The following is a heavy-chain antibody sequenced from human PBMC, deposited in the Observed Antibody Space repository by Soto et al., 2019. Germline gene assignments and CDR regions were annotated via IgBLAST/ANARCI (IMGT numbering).Heavy chain of an antibody. V-gene: IGHV3-23*01. CDR2: ISGSGGST. CDR1: GFTFSSYA. J-gene: IGHJ5*02. Sequence: EVQLLESGGGLVQPGGSLRLSCAASGFTFSSYAMSWVRQAPGKGLEWVSAISGSGGSTYYADSVKGRFTISRDNSKNTLYLQMNSLRAEDTAVYCCAKIWVMTTVTSGFPPAFDPWGQGTLVTVSS. CDR3: AKIWVMTTVTSGFPPAFDP. D-gene: IGHD4-4*01.